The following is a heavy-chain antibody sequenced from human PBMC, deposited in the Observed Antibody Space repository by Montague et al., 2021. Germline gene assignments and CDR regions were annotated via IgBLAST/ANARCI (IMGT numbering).Heavy chain of an antibody. CDR3: ARDSPVVEPWVGEHKGAFDI. CDR1: GDSISSYEYY. CDR2: VYKRGDT. Sequence: SETLSLTCSVSGDSISSYEYYWTWIRQPAGRGLEWIGRVYKRGDTNTNPSLRSRLTLSVDTSKNHFSLTLTSVPAADTAVYFCARDSPVVEPWVGEHKGAFDIWGQGTMVTVSS. V-gene: IGHV4-4*07. D-gene: IGHD3-10*01. J-gene: IGHJ3*02.